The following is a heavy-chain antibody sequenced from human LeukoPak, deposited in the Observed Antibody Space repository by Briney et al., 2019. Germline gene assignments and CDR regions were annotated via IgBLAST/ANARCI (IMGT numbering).Heavy chain of an antibody. CDR3: ARERNRYSSSWYLLDP. CDR2: IYHSGST. Sequence: PSETLSLTCTVSGYSISSGYYWGWIRQPLGKGVEWIWSIYHSGSTYYNPSLKSRVTISVDTSKNQFSLKLSSVTAADTAVYYCARERNRYSSSWYLLDPWGQGTLVTVSS. J-gene: IGHJ5*02. D-gene: IGHD6-13*01. CDR1: GYSISSGYY. V-gene: IGHV4-38-2*02.